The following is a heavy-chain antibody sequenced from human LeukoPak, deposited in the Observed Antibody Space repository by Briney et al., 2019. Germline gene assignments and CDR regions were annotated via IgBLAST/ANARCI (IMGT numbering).Heavy chain of an antibody. Sequence: SETLSLTCTVSGGSISSSSYYWGWIRQPPGKGLEWIGSIYYSGSTYYNPSLKSRVTISVDTSKNQFSLKLGSVTAADTAVYYCARDRGYSGYDEYYFDYWGQGTLVTVSS. V-gene: IGHV4-39*02. CDR1: GGSISSSSYY. CDR2: IYYSGST. CDR3: ARDRGYSGYDEYYFDY. J-gene: IGHJ4*02. D-gene: IGHD5-12*01.